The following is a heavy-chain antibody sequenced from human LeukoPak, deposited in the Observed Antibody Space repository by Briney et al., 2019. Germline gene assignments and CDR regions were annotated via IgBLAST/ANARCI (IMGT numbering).Heavy chain of an antibody. CDR2: ISGSGGST. CDR3: AKDRYYDSSGYPDY. D-gene: IGHD3-22*01. Sequence: GGSLRLSCAGSGITFSTYSMNWVRQAPGKGLEWVSAISGSGGSTYYADSVKGRFTISRDNSKNTLYLQMNSLRAEDTAVYYCAKDRYYDSSGYPDYWGQGTLVTVSS. J-gene: IGHJ4*02. CDR1: GITFSTYS. V-gene: IGHV3-23*01.